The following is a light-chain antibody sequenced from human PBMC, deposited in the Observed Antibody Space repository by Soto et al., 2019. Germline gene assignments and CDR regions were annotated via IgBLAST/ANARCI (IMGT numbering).Light chain of an antibody. Sequence: EIVLTHSPATLSLSPGERATLSCRASQSVSSYLAWYQQKPGQAPRLLIYDASNRATGIPARFSGSVSGTDFTLTISSLAPEDFAVYYCQQRSNWPLLTFGGGTKVEIK. V-gene: IGKV3-11*01. CDR1: QSVSSY. CDR2: DAS. CDR3: QQRSNWPLLT. J-gene: IGKJ4*01.